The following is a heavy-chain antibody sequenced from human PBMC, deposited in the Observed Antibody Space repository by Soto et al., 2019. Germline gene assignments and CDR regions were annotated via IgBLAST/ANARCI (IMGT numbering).Heavy chain of an antibody. CDR2: IGGRGTSS. J-gene: IGHJ4*02. D-gene: IGHD3-22*01. V-gene: IGHV3-23*01. CDR1: GFTFSNYA. CDR3: AKSRYADSSGDYYDF. Sequence: PGGSLRLSXAASGFTFSNYAMSWVRQAPGKGLEWVSGIGGRGTSSYYADSVKGRFAISRDNSYNTLFLQLHSLRAEDTAVYYCAKSRYADSSGDYYDFWGQGTQVTVSS.